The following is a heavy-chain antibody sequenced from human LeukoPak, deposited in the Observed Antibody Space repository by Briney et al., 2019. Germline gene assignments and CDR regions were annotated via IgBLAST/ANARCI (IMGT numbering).Heavy chain of an antibody. V-gene: IGHV3-11*04. CDR1: GFTFSDYY. J-gene: IGHJ4*02. CDR3: AREGPLLQEDEGIRYFDWLTPYYFDY. Sequence: GGSLRLSCAASGFTFSDYYMSWIRQAPGKGLEGVSYISSSGSSSGRVVDYAESVKGRFTISRDNAKNSLYLQMNSLRAEDTAVYYCAREGPLLQEDEGIRYFDWLTPYYFDYWGQGTLVTVSS. CDR2: ISSSGSSSGRVV. D-gene: IGHD3-9*01.